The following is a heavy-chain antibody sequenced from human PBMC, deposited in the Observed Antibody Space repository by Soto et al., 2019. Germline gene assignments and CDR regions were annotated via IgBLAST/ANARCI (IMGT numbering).Heavy chain of an antibody. Sequence: AGSLSLSCAVSGFSFSNFEMHWGRQAPGKGLERVSYINTAGSTKYYAESVKGRFTICRDNARNALFLQMNSLRAEDTAVYYCARAECSSPDCLTAYYSYGLDVWGQGSTVTVSS. CDR2: INTAGSTK. CDR3: ARAECSSPDCLTAYYSYGLDV. D-gene: IGHD3-9*01. J-gene: IGHJ6*02. CDR1: GFSFSNFE. V-gene: IGHV3-48*03.